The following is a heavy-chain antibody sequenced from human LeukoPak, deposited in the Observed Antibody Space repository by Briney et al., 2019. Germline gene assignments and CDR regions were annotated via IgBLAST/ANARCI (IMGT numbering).Heavy chain of an antibody. CDR1: GFTFSSYG. CDR2: ISYDGSNK. D-gene: IGHD3-22*01. CDR3: AKDRKYYDSSAQDY. J-gene: IGHJ4*02. Sequence: PGGSLRLSCAASGFTFSSYGMHWVRQAPGKGLEWVAVISYDGSNKYYADSVKGRFTISRDNSKNTLYLQMNSLRAEDTAVYYCAKDRKYYDSSAQDYWGQGTLVTVSS. V-gene: IGHV3-30*18.